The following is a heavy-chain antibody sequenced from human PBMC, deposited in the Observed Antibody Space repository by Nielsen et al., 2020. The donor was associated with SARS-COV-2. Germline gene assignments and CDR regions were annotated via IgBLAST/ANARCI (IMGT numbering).Heavy chain of an antibody. V-gene: IGHV2-26*01. CDR2: IFSNDEK. CDR3: ARMNYCSSTSCYIGYYYYMDV. Sequence: WIRQPPGKALEWLAHIFSNDEKSYSTSLKSRLTISKDTSKSQVVLTMTNMDPVDTATYYCARMNYCSSTSCYIGYYYYMDVWAKGPRSPSP. J-gene: IGHJ6*03. D-gene: IGHD2-2*02.